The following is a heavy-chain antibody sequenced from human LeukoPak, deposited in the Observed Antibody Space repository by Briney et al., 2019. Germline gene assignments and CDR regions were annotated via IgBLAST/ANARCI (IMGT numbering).Heavy chain of an antibody. D-gene: IGHD1-14*01. CDR3: ARGGNLEN. CDR1: GFTLNRYW. J-gene: IGHJ4*02. Sequence: QSGGSLRLSCAASGFTLNRYWMSWVRQAPGKGLEWVANINEDGGERHYVDSVKGRFTISRDNAKSSLYLQMNSLRAEDTAVYYCARGGNLENWGGGTLVTVSS. CDR2: INEDGGER. V-gene: IGHV3-7*01.